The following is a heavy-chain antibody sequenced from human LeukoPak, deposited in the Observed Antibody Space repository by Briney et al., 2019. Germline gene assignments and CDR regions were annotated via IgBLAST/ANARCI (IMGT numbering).Heavy chain of an antibody. D-gene: IGHD5-12*01. J-gene: IGHJ3*01. CDR1: GFTFSSHT. CDR2: ISFDGSNK. Sequence: GGSLRLSCAASGFTFSSHTMHWVRQAPGKGLEWVAIISFDGSNKLYADSVKGRFAISRDNSKNSLYLQMNSLRTGDTAVYYCARGAYIGFDVWGQGTMVTVSS. V-gene: IGHV3-30*09. CDR3: ARGAYIGFDV.